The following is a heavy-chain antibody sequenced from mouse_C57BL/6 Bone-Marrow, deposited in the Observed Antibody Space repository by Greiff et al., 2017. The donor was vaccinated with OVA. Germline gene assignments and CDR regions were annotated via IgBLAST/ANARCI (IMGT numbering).Heavy chain of an antibody. Sequence: VKLMESGPELVKPGASVKISCKASGYAFSSSWMNWVKQRPGKGLEWIGRIYPGDGDTNYNGKFKGKATLTADKSSSTAYMQLSSLTSEDSAVYFCARGGYYGSSFDYWGQGTTLTVSS. V-gene: IGHV1-82*01. D-gene: IGHD1-1*01. CDR2: IYPGDGDT. J-gene: IGHJ2*01. CDR3: ARGGYYGSSFDY. CDR1: GYAFSSSW.